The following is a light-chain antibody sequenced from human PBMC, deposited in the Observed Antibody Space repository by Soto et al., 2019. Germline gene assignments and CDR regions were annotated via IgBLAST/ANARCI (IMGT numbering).Light chain of an antibody. CDR3: QQFHSYPLT. V-gene: IGKV1-13*02. CDR1: QGIASA. J-gene: IGKJ5*01. CDR2: DAS. Sequence: AIQLTQSPSSLSTSVGDRVTITCRASQGIASALAWYQQKPGKAPKLLIYDASSLESGVSSRFSGSGSGTAFTLTISSLQPEDFATYYCQQFHSYPLTFGQGTRLEIK.